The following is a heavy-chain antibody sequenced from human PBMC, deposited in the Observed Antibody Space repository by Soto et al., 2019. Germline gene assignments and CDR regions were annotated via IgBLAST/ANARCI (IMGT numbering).Heavy chain of an antibody. V-gene: IGHV3-30-3*01. J-gene: IGHJ6*02. CDR1: GFTFSSYA. CDR3: ARVGNVVVVAATPGPGYYGMDV. CDR2: ISYDGSNK. D-gene: IGHD2-15*01. Sequence: QVQLVESGGGVVQPGRSLRLSCAASGFTFSSYAMHWVRQAPGKGLEWVAVISYDGSNKYYADSVKGRFTISRDNSKNTLYLQMNSLRAEDTAVYYCARVGNVVVVAATPGPGYYGMDVWGQGTTVTVSS.